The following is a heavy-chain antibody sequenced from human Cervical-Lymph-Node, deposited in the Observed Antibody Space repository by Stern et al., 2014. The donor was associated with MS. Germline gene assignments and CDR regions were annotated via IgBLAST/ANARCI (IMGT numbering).Heavy chain of an antibody. CDR1: GFTFSSFG. V-gene: IGHV3-30*18. Sequence: VQLVESGGGVVQPGRSLRLSCAASGFTFSSFGVHCVRQAPGKGLEGVAVISYDGSKKDYADSVKGRFTISRDNSKNTLYLQMNSLRAEDTAVYYCAKDLWPRYMDVWGQGTTVTVSS. CDR2: ISYDGSKK. CDR3: AKDLWPRYMDV. J-gene: IGHJ6*02.